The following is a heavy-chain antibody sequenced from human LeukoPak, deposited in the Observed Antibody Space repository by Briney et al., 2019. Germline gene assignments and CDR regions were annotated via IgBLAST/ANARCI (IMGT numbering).Heavy chain of an antibody. CDR3: AKLNLGEMAYFDS. J-gene: IGHJ4*02. CDR1: GFIFSSYV. V-gene: IGHV3-23*01. Sequence: GGSLRLSCAASGFIFSSYVMGWVRQAPGKGLEWVSSISVGGGDTFASDSVKGRFTITRENSKNTLYLQMTGLRVEDTAVYFCAKLNLGEMAYFDSWAQGTLVTVSS. CDR2: ISVGGGDT. D-gene: IGHD3-16*01.